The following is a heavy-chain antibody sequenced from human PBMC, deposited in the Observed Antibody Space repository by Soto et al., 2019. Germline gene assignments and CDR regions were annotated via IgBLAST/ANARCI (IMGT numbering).Heavy chain of an antibody. CDR1: GYSFRTYG. V-gene: IGHV1-18*01. D-gene: IGHD6-13*01. CDR3: ARGRGASSWYETPHYFDY. Sequence: QVQMVQSGTEVEKPGASVKISCQASGYSFRTYGINWVRQAPGQGLEGMGWISVYNGHTYYTEKFQGSDTMTTATSTNTAYMELRSLRSDDTAVYYCARGRGASSWYETPHYFDYWGQGTLVTVSS. J-gene: IGHJ4*02. CDR2: ISVYNGHT.